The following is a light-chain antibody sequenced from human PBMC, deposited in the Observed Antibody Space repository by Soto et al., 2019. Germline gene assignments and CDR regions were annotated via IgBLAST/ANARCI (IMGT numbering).Light chain of an antibody. CDR2: DNN. CDR1: SSNIGNNY. CDR3: GTWDSSLSADNYV. V-gene: IGLV1-51*01. J-gene: IGLJ1*01. Sequence: QSVLTQPPSVSAAPGQKVTISCSGSSSNIGNNYVSWYQQLLGTAPKLLIYDNNKRPSGIPDRFSGSKSGTSATLGITGLQTGDEADYYCGTWDSSLSADNYVFGTGTKLTVL.